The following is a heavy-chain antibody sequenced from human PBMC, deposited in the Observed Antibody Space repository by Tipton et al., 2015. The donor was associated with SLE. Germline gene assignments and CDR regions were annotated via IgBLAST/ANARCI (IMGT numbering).Heavy chain of an antibody. V-gene: IGHV4-4*09. CDR2: IHSSGTT. CDR1: GGAVIHNY. Sequence: TLSLTCSVSGGAVIHNYWSWIRQPPGKGLEWIGYIHSSGTTKYNSSLRSRVTISVDTSKNQFFLKLSSVTAADAAVYYCVRRCAKGLGYWGQGTQVIVSS. CDR3: VRRCAKGLGY. J-gene: IGHJ4*02. D-gene: IGHD4/OR15-4a*01.